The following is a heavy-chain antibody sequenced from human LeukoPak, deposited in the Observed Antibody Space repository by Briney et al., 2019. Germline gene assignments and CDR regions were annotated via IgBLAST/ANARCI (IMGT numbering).Heavy chain of an antibody. J-gene: IGHJ4*02. V-gene: IGHV1-69*04. D-gene: IGHD3-22*01. Sequence: GASVKVSCKASGGTFSSYAISWVRQAPGQGLEWMGRIIPILGIANYAQKFQGRVTITADKSTSTAYMELSSLRSEDTAVYYCARSPRGSVPGSSGYYDYWGQGTLVTVSS. CDR2: IIPILGIA. CDR1: GGTFSSYA. CDR3: ARSPRGSVPGSSGYYDY.